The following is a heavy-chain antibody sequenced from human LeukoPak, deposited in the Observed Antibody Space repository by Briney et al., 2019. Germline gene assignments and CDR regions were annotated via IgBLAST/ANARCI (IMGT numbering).Heavy chain of an antibody. V-gene: IGHV3-23*01. CDR3: AKDGEWGQFDN. CDR1: GFIFSHHG. Sequence: TGGSLRLSCVASGFIFSHHGMNWVRQAPGKGLEWVSGLTSRSTTYYADAVKGRFTISRDNSKNTVYLQMNSLRAEDTAVYYCAKDGEWGQFDNWGQGTLVTVSS. CDR2: LTSRSTT. J-gene: IGHJ4*02. D-gene: IGHD3-10*01.